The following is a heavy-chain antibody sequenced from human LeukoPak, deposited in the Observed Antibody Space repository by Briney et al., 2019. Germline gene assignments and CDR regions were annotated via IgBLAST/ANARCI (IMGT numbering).Heavy chain of an antibody. V-gene: IGHV3-21*01. D-gene: IGHD2-2*01. CDR3: ARDSGYCSSTSCPVDY. J-gene: IGHJ4*02. CDR1: GFTFSSYG. Sequence: GGSLRLSCAASGFTFSSYGMSWVRQAPGKGLEWVSTISDGGGGTYYADSVKGRFTISRDNAKNSLYLQMNSLRAEDTAVYYCARDSGYCSSTSCPVDYWGQGTLVTVSS. CDR2: ISDGGGGT.